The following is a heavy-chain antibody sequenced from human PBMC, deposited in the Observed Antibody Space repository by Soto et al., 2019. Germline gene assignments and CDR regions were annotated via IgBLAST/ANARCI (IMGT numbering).Heavy chain of an antibody. Sequence: QVQLVQSGAEVKKPGSSVKVSCKASGGTFSNYTITWVRQAPGQGLEWMGGIIPIFGTANYPQKFQGRVTITADESTSTAYMEMSSLRSEDTAVYYCARSQDSSGYWNNCFDPWGQGTLVTVSS. CDR3: ARSQDSSGYWNNCFDP. J-gene: IGHJ5*02. V-gene: IGHV1-69*01. D-gene: IGHD3-22*01. CDR2: IIPIFGTA. CDR1: GGTFSNYT.